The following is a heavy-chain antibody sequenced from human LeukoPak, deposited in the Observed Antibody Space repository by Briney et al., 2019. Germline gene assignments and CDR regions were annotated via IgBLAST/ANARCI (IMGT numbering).Heavy chain of an antibody. V-gene: IGHV3-23*01. Sequence: GGALRLSCAASGFTFSSYAMSWVRQAPGKGLEGVSTISASGGSTYHAYSVEGRFRISRDNSENTLSLEMSSLRAEDAAVYYCPKDLGSSFEYVWGINRYSPSFDYWGQGTLVTVSS. D-gene: IGHD3-16*02. J-gene: IGHJ4*02. CDR2: ISASGGST. CDR1: GFTFSSYA. CDR3: PKDLGSSFEYVWGINRYSPSFDY.